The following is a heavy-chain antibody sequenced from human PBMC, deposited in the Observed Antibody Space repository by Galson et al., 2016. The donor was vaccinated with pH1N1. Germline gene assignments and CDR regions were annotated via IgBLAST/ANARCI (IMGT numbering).Heavy chain of an antibody. CDR1: GYNFVANY. V-gene: IGHV1-2*07. CDR3: ARVTRGGSGFDF. CDR2: INPDSGTT. J-gene: IGHJ4*02. D-gene: IGHD3-10*01. Sequence: SVKVSCKASGYNFVANYIHWVRQVPGQGLKWMGWINPDSGTTFLAHEFQGRVTMSRDTSFNTVHMEMNRLNSDDTATYYCARVTRGGSGFDFWGQGTLVTVSS.